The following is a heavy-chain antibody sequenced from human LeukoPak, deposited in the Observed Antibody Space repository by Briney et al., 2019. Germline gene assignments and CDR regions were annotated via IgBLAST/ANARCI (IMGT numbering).Heavy chain of an antibody. CDR3: ARGRDSGRYFDY. V-gene: IGHV3-7*01. D-gene: IGHD1-26*01. Sequence: AGGSLRLSCAASGFTFSAYWMTWVRQAPGKGREWVAIIKQDGNEKYYVDSVKGRFAISRDNAKGSLFLQLAGLRAEDTAVYYCARGRDSGRYFDYWGQGTLVTVSS. CDR2: IKQDGNEK. J-gene: IGHJ4*02. CDR1: GFTFSAYW.